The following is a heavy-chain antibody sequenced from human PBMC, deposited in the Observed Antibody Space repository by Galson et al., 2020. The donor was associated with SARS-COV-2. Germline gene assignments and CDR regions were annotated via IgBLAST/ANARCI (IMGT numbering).Heavy chain of an antibody. V-gene: IGHV3-30*18. CDR2: ISYDGSNK. J-gene: IGHJ6*04. D-gene: IGHD3-10*01. Sequence: GGSLRLSCAASGFTFSSYGMHWVRQAPGKGLEWVAVISYDGSNKYYADSVKGRFTISRDNSKNTLYLQMNSLRAEDTAVYYCAKSQSAPPARLLWFRELWKMDVWGKGTTVTVSS. CDR3: AKSQSAPPARLLWFRELWKMDV. CDR1: GFTFSSYG.